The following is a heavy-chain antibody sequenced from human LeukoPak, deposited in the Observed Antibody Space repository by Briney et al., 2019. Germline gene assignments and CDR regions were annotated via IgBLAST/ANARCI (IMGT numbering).Heavy chain of an antibody. D-gene: IGHD2-15*01. Sequence: PGGSLRLSCAASGFIFSTYGMHWVRQAPGKGLEWVAVISYDGSNKFYVDSVKGRFTISRDNSKNTLYLQMNSLRAEDTAVYYCAKGVDLYCSGGSCPPHYDYWGQGTLVTVSS. V-gene: IGHV3-30*18. CDR2: ISYDGSNK. CDR1: GFIFSTYG. J-gene: IGHJ4*02. CDR3: AKGVDLYCSGGSCPPHYDY.